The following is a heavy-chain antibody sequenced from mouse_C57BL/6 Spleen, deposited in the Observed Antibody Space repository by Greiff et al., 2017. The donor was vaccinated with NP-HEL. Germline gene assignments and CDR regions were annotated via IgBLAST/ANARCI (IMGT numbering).Heavy chain of an antibody. Sequence: VQLQQSGPVLVKPGASVKMSCKASGYTFTDYYMNWVKQSHGKSLEWIGVINPYNGGTSYNQKFKGKATLTVDKSSSTAYMELNSLTSEDSAVYYCAREGYGEDFDYWGQGTTLTVSS. D-gene: IGHD2-2*01. CDR2: INPYNGGT. J-gene: IGHJ2*01. V-gene: IGHV1-19*01. CDR3: AREGYGEDFDY. CDR1: GYTFTDYY.